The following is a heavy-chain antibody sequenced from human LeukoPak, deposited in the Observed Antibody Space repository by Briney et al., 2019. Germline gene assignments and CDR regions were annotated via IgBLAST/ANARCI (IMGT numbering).Heavy chain of an antibody. CDR2: IHRDGSST. Sequence: PGGSLRLSCAASGFTFSDYWMHWVRQASGKGLVWVSRIHRDGSSTTYADSVKGRFTISRDNAKNTLYLQMNSLRAEDTAMYYCARGTEGYTYGEFDSWGQGTLVTVSS. J-gene: IGHJ5*01. CDR3: ARGTEGYTYGEFDS. CDR1: GFTFSDYW. V-gene: IGHV3-74*01. D-gene: IGHD5-18*01.